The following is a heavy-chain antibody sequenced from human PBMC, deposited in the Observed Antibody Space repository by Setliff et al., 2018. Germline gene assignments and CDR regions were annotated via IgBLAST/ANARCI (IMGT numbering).Heavy chain of an antibody. J-gene: IGHJ4*02. D-gene: IGHD3-16*01. Sequence: GGSLRLSCVASGFTFGSYAMSWVRQTPGKGLEWVSTISGSSVDTYYVDSVKGRFAISRDNSKNALSLQLHSLRAGDTAVYYCVRMQGGGSTLGAIDHWGQGTLVTVSS. CDR2: ISGSSVDT. CDR3: VRMQGGGSTLGAIDH. CDR1: GFTFGSYA. V-gene: IGHV3-23*01.